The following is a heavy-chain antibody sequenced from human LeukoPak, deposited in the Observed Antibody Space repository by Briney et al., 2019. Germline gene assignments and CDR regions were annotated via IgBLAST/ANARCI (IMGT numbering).Heavy chain of an antibody. D-gene: IGHD5-18*01. CDR1: GGSISSYY. Sequence: SETLSLTCTVSGGSISSYYWSWIRQPPGKGLEWIGYIYYSGSTNYNPSLKSRVTISVDTSKNQFSLKLSSVTAADTVVYYCARGADTAMVSDAFDIWGQGTMVTVSS. CDR3: ARGADTAMVSDAFDI. V-gene: IGHV4-59*12. CDR2: IYYSGST. J-gene: IGHJ3*02.